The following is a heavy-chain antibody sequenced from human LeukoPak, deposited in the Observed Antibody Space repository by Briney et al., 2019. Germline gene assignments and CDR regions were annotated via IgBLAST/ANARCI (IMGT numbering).Heavy chain of an antibody. CDR2: IYYGGST. V-gene: IGHV4-39*01. CDR1: GDSMTSSNHY. J-gene: IGHJ6*02. Sequence: TSETLSLTCTVSGDSMTSSNHYWVWLRQPPGKGLEWIGSIYYGGSTYYNPSLKSRVTISQDTSKNQFSLKVNTVTAADTAVYHCARRSHCTGDSCYPVWGQGTTVTVSS. D-gene: IGHD2-15*01. CDR3: ARRSHCTGDSCYPV.